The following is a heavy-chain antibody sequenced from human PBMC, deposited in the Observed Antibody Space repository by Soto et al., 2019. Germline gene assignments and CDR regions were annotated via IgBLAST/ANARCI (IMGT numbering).Heavy chain of an antibody. CDR2: IKQDGSEK. CDR1: GFTFSDYW. CDR3: ARRGLAGHTFDY. V-gene: IGHV3-7*05. J-gene: IGHJ4*02. Sequence: GGSLRLSCAASGFTFSDYWMSWVRQAPGKGLEWVANIKQDGSEKFYVDSVRGRFTVSRDNAKTSLYVQMNSLRAEDTAVYYCARRGLAGHTFDYWGQGTLVTVSS. D-gene: IGHD6-13*01.